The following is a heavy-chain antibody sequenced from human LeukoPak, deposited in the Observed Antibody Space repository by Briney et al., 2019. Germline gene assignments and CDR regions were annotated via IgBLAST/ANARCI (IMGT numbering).Heavy chain of an antibody. CDR1: GFTVSSNY. D-gene: IGHD2-21*02. CDR2: IYSGGST. V-gene: IGHV3-53*01. Sequence: GGSLRLSCAASGFTVSSNYMSWVRQAPGKGLEWVSVIYSGGSTYYADSVKGRFTISRDNSKNTLYLQMNSLRAEDTAVYYCARLIVVVTDAFDIWGQGTMVTVSS. J-gene: IGHJ3*02. CDR3: ARLIVVVTDAFDI.